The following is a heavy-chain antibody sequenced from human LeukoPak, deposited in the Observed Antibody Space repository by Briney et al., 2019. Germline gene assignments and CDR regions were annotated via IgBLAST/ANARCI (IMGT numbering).Heavy chain of an antibody. CDR3: ARDNYAGANWFDP. D-gene: IGHD1-7*01. V-gene: IGHV1-69*05. J-gene: IGHJ5*02. Sequence: ASVKVSCKASGGTFSSYAISWVRQAPGQGLEWMGGITPIFGTANYAQKFQGRVTITTDESTSTAYMELSSLRSEDTAVYYCARDNYAGANWFDPWGQGTLVTVSS. CDR2: ITPIFGTA. CDR1: GGTFSSYA.